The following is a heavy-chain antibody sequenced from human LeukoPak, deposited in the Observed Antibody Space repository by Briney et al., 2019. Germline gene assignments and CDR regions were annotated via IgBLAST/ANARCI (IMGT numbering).Heavy chain of an antibody. V-gene: IGHV3-23*01. CDR2: ISGSGGST. Sequence: PGGSLRLSCAASGFTFSSYAMSWVRQAPGKGLEWVSAISGSGGSTYYADSVKGRFTISRDNSKNTLYLQMNSLRAEDTAVYYCAKRPGGSSSWYPIDYWGRGTLVTVSS. CDR1: GFTFSSYA. J-gene: IGHJ4*02. D-gene: IGHD6-13*01. CDR3: AKRPGGSSSWYPIDY.